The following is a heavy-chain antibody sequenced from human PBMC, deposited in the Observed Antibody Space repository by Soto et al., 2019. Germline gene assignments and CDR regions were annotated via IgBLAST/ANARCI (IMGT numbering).Heavy chain of an antibody. Sequence: GGSLRLSCAASGFTFSSYGVHWVRQAPGKGLEWVAVISYDGSNKYYADSVKGRFTISRDNSKNTLYLQMNSLRAEDTAVYYCAKDTRVYGYSYANYWGQGTLVTVSS. V-gene: IGHV3-30*18. D-gene: IGHD5-18*01. J-gene: IGHJ4*02. CDR2: ISYDGSNK. CDR1: GFTFSSYG. CDR3: AKDTRVYGYSYANY.